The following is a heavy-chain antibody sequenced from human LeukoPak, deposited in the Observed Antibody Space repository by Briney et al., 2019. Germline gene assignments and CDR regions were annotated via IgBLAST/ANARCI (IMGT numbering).Heavy chain of an antibody. Sequence: ASVKVSCKVSAYILSELSMHWVRQAPGKGLEWMGGFDPEDDERIYAQKFQGRVTMTEDTSTDTAYMELSSLRSEDTAVYYCATELRSGYFDYWGQGTLVTVSS. CDR3: ATELRSGYFDY. CDR1: AYILSELS. CDR2: FDPEDDER. J-gene: IGHJ4*02. V-gene: IGHV1-24*01. D-gene: IGHD3-22*01.